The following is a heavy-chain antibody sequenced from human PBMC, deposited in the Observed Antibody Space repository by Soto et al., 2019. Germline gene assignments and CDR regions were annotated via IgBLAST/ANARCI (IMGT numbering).Heavy chain of an antibody. CDR3: ARDRDYYYMDV. CDR2: IYYSGST. CDR1: GGSISSYY. V-gene: IGHV4-59*01. J-gene: IGHJ6*03. Sequence: SETLCLTCTVSGGSISSYYWSWIRQPPGKGLEWIGYIYYSGSTNYNPSLKSRVTISVDTSKNQFSLKLSSVTAADTAVYYCARDRDYYYMDVWGKGTTVTVSS.